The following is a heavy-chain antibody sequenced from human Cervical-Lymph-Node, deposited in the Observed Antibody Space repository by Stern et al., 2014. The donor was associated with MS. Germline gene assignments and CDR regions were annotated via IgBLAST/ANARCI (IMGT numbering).Heavy chain of an antibody. CDR2: IYHGDSKT. V-gene: IGHV5-51*01. D-gene: IGHD1-14*01. J-gene: IGHJ4*02. CDR3: ARQTTAWASDV. Sequence: EVQLVESGAELIRPGESLKISCKGSGYKFSIYWIAWVRPMPGKGLEWMGIIYHGDSKTRYSPSFQGQVTMSADKSTSAAYLQWSSLNASDTAMYFCARQTTAWASDVWGQGTLVTVSS. CDR1: GYKFSIYW.